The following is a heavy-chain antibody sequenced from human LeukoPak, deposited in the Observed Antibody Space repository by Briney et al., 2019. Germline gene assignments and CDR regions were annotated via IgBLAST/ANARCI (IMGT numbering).Heavy chain of an antibody. Sequence: SETLSLTCAVSGGSITTDRYLWGWLLQSPGKGLEWIGSVSHRGREYYRSPLKSRVTISVDASNNRFSLSLKSVTAADTATYYCASEQAYDHLPGHYKTEYFLQWGQGSLVTVSS. V-gene: IGHV4-39*02. CDR1: GGSITTDRYL. CDR2: VSHRGRE. D-gene: IGHD3-9*01. CDR3: ASEQAYDHLPGHYKTEYFLQ. J-gene: IGHJ1*01.